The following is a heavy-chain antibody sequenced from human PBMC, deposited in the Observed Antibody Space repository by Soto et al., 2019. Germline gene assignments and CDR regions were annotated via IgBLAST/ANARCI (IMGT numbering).Heavy chain of an antibody. Sequence: EVQLLDSGGDLVQPGGSLRLSCAASGFTFSNYAMSWVRQAPGKGLEWVSSIIETGGITNYADSVEGRFTISRDNSKNTLYLHMSSLIAEDTAVYLCAKSPIQNMAARRDLGLVDYWGQGTLVTVSS. D-gene: IGHD6-6*01. CDR2: IIETGGIT. CDR3: AKSPIQNMAARRDLGLVDY. J-gene: IGHJ4*02. V-gene: IGHV3-23*01. CDR1: GFTFSNYA.